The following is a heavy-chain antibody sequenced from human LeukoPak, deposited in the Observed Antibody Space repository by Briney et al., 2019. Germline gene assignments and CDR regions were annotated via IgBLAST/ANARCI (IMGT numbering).Heavy chain of an antibody. CDR2: IKQDGSEK. Sequence: GGSLRLSCAASGFTFSSYWMSWVRQAPGKGLEWVANIKQDGSEKYYVDSVKGRFTISRDNAKNSLYLQMNSLRAEDTAGYYCARARGNSPNHTPIGYWGQGTLVTVSS. CDR1: GFTFSSYW. V-gene: IGHV3-7*01. D-gene: IGHD4-23*01. CDR3: ARARGNSPNHTPIGY. J-gene: IGHJ4*02.